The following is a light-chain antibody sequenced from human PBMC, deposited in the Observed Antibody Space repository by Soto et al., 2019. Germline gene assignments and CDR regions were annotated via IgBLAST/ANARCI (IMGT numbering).Light chain of an antibody. CDR3: QQYNNWPLT. CDR1: QSVSSY. J-gene: IGKJ4*01. CDR2: DAS. Sequence: VFTLSPPTLSLSPVPIATLSCRASQSVSSYLAWYQQKPGQAPRLLIYDASNRATGIPARFSGSGSGTEFTLTISSLQPEDFAVYYCQQYNNWPLTFGDGTKVDIK. V-gene: IGKV3-11*01.